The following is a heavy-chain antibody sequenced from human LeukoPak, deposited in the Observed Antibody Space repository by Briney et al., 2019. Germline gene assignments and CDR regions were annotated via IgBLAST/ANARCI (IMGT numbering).Heavy chain of an antibody. J-gene: IGHJ4*02. D-gene: IGHD1-1*01. CDR3: AKERQLEPFDC. Sequence: GGSLRLSCAASGFTFSTYWMSWVRQAPGKGLEWVANIKQDGSEKYYVDSVKGRFTISRDNAKNSLYLQMNSLRGDDTAVYYCAKERQLEPFDCWGQGTLVTVSS. V-gene: IGHV3-7*01. CDR2: IKQDGSEK. CDR1: GFTFSTYW.